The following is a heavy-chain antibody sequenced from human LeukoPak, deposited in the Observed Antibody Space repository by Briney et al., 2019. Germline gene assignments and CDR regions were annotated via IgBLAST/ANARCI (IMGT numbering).Heavy chain of an antibody. CDR1: GGVIRSGDYY. CDR3: ARLWFGDFLYFDL. J-gene: IGHJ2*01. D-gene: IGHD3-10*01. CDR2: IYYSGST. V-gene: IGHV4-30-4*01. Sequence: SQTLSLTCTVSGGVIRSGDYYWSWIRQPPGKGLEWVAYIYYSGSTYYNPSVKSPVTISLDTSKSQFSLKLNSVTAADTAVYYCARLWFGDFLYFDLWGRGTLVTVSS.